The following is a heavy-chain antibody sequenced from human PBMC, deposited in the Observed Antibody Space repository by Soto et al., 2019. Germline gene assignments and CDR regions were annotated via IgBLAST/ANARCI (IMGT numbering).Heavy chain of an antibody. D-gene: IGHD4-17*01. V-gene: IGHV4-59*01. CDR3: ARAYGYYFDY. CDR2: IYYSGST. Sequence: QVQLQESGPGLVKPSETLSLTCTVSGGSISSYYWSWIRQPPGKGLEWMGYIYYSGSTNYNPSLKSSVTIPVDTSKNQFSLKLSSVTAADTAVYYCARAYGYYFDYWGQGTLVTVSS. CDR1: GGSISSYY. J-gene: IGHJ4*02.